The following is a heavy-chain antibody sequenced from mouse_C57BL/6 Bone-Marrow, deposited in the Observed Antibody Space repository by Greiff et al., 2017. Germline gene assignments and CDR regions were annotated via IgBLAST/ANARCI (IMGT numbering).Heavy chain of an antibody. Sequence: QVHVKQPGAELVRPGSSVKLSCKASGYTFTSYWMHWVKQRPIQGLEWIGNIDPSDSETHYNQKFKDKATLTVDKSSSTAYMQLSILTSEDSAVYYCARDRYGYWGQGTTLTVSS. D-gene: IGHD2-10*02. CDR3: ARDRYGY. CDR2: IDPSDSET. V-gene: IGHV1-52*01. CDR1: GYTFTSYW. J-gene: IGHJ2*01.